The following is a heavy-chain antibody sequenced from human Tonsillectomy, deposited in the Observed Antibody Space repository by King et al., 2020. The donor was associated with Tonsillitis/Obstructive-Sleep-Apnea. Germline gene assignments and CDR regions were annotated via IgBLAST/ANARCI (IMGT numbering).Heavy chain of an antibody. V-gene: IGHV3-23*04. J-gene: IGHJ6*03. Sequence: VQLVESGGGLVQPGGSLRLSCAASGFTFSSHAMSWVRQAPGKGLEWVSVIRTSDGSTDYADSVKGRFTISRDNPRNTLYLQMNSLIAEDTAVYYWAKDVDNRIWFLRIYMDVWGKGTTVTVSS. CDR3: AKDVDNRIWFLRIYMDV. CDR2: IRTSDGST. D-gene: IGHD3-9*01. CDR1: GFTFSSHA.